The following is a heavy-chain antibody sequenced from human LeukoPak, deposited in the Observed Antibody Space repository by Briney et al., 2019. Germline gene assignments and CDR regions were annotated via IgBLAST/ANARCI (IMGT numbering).Heavy chain of an antibody. CDR2: ISYDGSNK. CDR3: AKTQGDYYYGSSGYYDWFDP. Sequence: GGSLRLSCAASGFTFSSYGMHWVRQAPGKGLEWVAIISYDGSNKYYGDSVKGRFTISRDNSKNTLYLQMNSLRAEDTAVYYCAKTQGDYYYGSSGYYDWFDPWGQGTLVTVSS. CDR1: GFTFSSYG. J-gene: IGHJ5*02. D-gene: IGHD3-22*01. V-gene: IGHV3-30*18.